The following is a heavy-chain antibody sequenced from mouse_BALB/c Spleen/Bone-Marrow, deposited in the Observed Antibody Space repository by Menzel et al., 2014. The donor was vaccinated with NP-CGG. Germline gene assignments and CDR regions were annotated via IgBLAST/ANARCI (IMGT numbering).Heavy chain of an antibody. Sequence: VKLMESGAELARPGASVKMSCKASGYTFTSYTMHWVKQRPGQGLEWIGYINSSSGYTNYNQKFKDKATLTADKSSSTAYMQLSSLTSEDSAVYYCAYGNYGYAMDYWGQGTSVTVSS. D-gene: IGHD2-10*02. J-gene: IGHJ4*01. CDR1: GYTFTSYT. CDR3: AYGNYGYAMDY. CDR2: INSSSGYT. V-gene: IGHV1-4*01.